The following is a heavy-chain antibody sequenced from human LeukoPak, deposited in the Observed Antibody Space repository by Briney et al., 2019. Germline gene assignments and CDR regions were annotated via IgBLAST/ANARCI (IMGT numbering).Heavy chain of an antibody. Sequence: GGSLRLSCVVSGFTFSNYWMTWVRQAPGKGLEWVANIKTDGSDKFYVGSAKGRFTISRDNAKNSLHLQMNSLRVEDTAIYYCAGAAKGIPAEQGYFDSWGQGTLVTVSS. V-gene: IGHV3-7*01. CDR2: IKTDGSDK. J-gene: IGHJ4*02. CDR1: GFTFSNYW. CDR3: AGAAKGIPAEQGYFDS. D-gene: IGHD6-25*01.